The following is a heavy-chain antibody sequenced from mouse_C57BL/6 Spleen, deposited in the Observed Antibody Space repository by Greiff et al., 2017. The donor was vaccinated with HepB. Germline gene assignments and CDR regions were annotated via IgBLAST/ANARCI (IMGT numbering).Heavy chain of an antibody. D-gene: IGHD2-4*01. CDR3: VKAVWGDYDDYYAMDY. V-gene: IGHV7-4*01. CDR1: GFTFTDYY. CDR2: IRNKANGYTT. J-gene: IGHJ4*01. Sequence: EVNVVESGGGLVQPGASLRLSCAASGFTFTDYYMSWVRQPPGKAPEWLALIRNKANGYTTEYTASVKGRFTISRDNSQNILYLQMNTLRAEDSATYYCVKAVWGDYDDYYAMDYWGQGTSVTVSS.